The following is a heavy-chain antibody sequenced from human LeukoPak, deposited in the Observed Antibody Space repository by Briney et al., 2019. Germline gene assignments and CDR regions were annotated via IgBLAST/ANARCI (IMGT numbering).Heavy chain of an antibody. D-gene: IGHD5-12*01. CDR1: GGSISSGDYY. CDR2: IYYSGST. J-gene: IGHJ4*02. CDR3: ARGRQYSGHDWAGDY. V-gene: IGHV4-30-4*01. Sequence: SQTLSLTCTVSGGSISSGDYYWSWIRQPPGKGLEWIGYIYYSGSTYYNPSLKSRVTISVDTSKNQFSLKLSSVTAADTAVYYCARGRQYSGHDWAGDYWGQRTLVTVSS.